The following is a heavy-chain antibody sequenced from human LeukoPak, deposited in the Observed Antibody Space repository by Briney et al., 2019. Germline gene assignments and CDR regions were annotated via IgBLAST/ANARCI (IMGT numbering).Heavy chain of an antibody. D-gene: IGHD3-10*01. CDR3: AREGLNMVRGVIPKEAWGWFDP. J-gene: IGHJ5*02. V-gene: IGHV4-39*07. CDR2: IYSSGST. Sequence: SETLSLTCSVSGVSISSGSNYWGWIRQPPGKTLEWIGSIYSSGSTYYTPSLKSRVIILFDTAKNHFSLKLSSVTAADTAVYYCAREGLNMVRGVIPKEAWGWFDPWGQGTLVTVSS. CDR1: GVSISSGSNY.